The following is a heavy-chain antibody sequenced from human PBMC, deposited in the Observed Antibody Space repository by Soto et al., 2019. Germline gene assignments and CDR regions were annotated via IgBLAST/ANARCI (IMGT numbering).Heavy chain of an antibody. CDR3: ARDNRAVTASPLDY. V-gene: IGHV3-7*01. Sequence: ESGGGLVQPGGSLRLSCAASGFTFSYYWMSWVRQAPGKGLEWVANIKQDGSEKYYVDSVKGRFTISRDNAKNSLYLQMNSLRAEDTAVYYCARDNRAVTASPLDYWGQGNLVTVSS. CDR2: IKQDGSEK. J-gene: IGHJ4*02. D-gene: IGHD2-21*02. CDR1: GFTFSYYW.